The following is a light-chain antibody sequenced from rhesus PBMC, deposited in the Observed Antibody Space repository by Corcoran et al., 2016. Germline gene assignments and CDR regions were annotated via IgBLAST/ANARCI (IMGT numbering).Light chain of an antibody. Sequence: DIQMTQSPSSLSASVGDRVTITCRASQGISSYLAWYQQKPGKAPNLLIYAASTLQRGVPSRFSGSGSGTDVTLTISSLQPEDFATYYCQQHNSYPLTFGGGTKVELK. CDR2: AAS. CDR1: QGISSY. J-gene: IGKJ4*01. CDR3: QQHNSYPLT. V-gene: IGKV1-25*01.